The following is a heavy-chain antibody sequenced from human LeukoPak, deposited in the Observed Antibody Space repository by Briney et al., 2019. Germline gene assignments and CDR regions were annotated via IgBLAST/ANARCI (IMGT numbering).Heavy chain of an antibody. D-gene: IGHD2-15*01. CDR2: IYYSGST. V-gene: IGHV4-59*01. Sequence: PSETLSLTCTVSGGSISSYYWSWIRQPPGKGLEWVGYIYYSGSTNYNPSLKSRVTISVDTSKNQFSLKLSSVTAADTAVYYCARGVVAATGIKDYWGQGTLVTVSS. J-gene: IGHJ4*02. CDR3: ARGVVAATGIKDY. CDR1: GGSISSYY.